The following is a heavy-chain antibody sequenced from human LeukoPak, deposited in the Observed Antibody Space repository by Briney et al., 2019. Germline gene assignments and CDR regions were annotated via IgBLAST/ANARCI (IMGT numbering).Heavy chain of an antibody. CDR1: GYSFTSYW. J-gene: IGHJ5*02. Sequence: GESLKISCKGSGYSFTSYWLGWVRQMPGKGLEWMGIIYPGDSDTKYSPSFQGQVTISADKSISTAYLQWSSLKASDTAMYYCARRGYCGGDCYPSGFDPWGQGTLVTASS. CDR2: IYPGDSDT. CDR3: ARRGYCGGDCYPSGFDP. V-gene: IGHV5-51*01. D-gene: IGHD2-21*02.